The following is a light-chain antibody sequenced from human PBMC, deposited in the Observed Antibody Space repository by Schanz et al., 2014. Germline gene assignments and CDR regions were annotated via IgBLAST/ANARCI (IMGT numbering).Light chain of an antibody. CDR2: DAS. J-gene: IGKJ1*01. CDR3: QHRTNRPQPWT. CDR1: ETLFTY. V-gene: IGKV3-11*01. Sequence: EVVLTQSPATLSLSPGDSATLSCRATETLFTYLAWYQHKPGQAPRLIIYDASKRAAGIPARFSGSGSGTDFTLTISSLEPEDFAVYYCQHRTNRPQPWTFGPGTKVEIK.